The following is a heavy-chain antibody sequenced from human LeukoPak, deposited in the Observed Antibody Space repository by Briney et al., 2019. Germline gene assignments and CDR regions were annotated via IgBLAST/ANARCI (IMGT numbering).Heavy chain of an antibody. CDR1: GFTVSSSY. D-gene: IGHD1-26*01. V-gene: IGHV3-21*01. J-gene: IGHJ4*02. CDR2: ISSSSSYI. Sequence: GGSLRLSCAASGFTVSSSYMSWVRQAPGKGLEWVSSISSSSSYIYYADSVKGRFTISRDNAKNSLYLQMNSLRAEDTAVYYCARDGAPSGSYSHFDSWGQGTLVTVSS. CDR3: ARDGAPSGSYSHFDS.